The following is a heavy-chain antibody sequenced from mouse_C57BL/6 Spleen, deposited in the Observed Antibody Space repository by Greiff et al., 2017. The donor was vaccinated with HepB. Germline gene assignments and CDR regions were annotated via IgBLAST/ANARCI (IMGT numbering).Heavy chain of an antibody. CDR1: GYTFTSYW. CDR3: ARSPYDYGYAMDY. V-gene: IGHV1-72*01. D-gene: IGHD2-4*01. Sequence: VQLQQPGAELVKPGASVKLSCKASGYTFTSYWMHWVKQRPGRGLGWIGRIDPNSGGTKYNEKFKSKATLTVYKPSSTAYMQLSSLTSEDSAVYYCARSPYDYGYAMDYWGQGTSVTVSS. J-gene: IGHJ4*01. CDR2: IDPNSGGT.